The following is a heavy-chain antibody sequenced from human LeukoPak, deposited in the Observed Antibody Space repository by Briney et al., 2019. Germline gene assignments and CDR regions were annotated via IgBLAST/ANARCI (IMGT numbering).Heavy chain of an antibody. Sequence: ASVKDSCKASGYTFTSYAMHWVRQAPGQRLEWMGWINAGKGNTKYSRKFQGRVTITRATSASTAYMELSSLRSEDAAVYYCARGPKIAVAGKGWFDPWGQGTLVTVSS. CDR3: ARGPKIAVAGKGWFDP. CDR2: INAGKGNT. CDR1: GYTFTSYA. J-gene: IGHJ5*02. D-gene: IGHD6-19*01. V-gene: IGHV1-3*01.